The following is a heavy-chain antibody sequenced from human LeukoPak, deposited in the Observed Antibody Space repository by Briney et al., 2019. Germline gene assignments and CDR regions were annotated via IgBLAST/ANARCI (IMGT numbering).Heavy chain of an antibody. CDR3: VRGRSGTGAGYYFDY. CDR2: ISSSSSYI. D-gene: IGHD3/OR15-3a*01. J-gene: IGHJ4*02. Sequence: PGGSLRLSCAASGFSFSGYTMNWVRQAPGKGLEWVSSISSSSSYIDYADSVKGRFTISRDNAKNSLYLHMNSLRAEDTAVYYCVRGRSGTGAGYYFDYWGKGTLVTVSS. V-gene: IGHV3-21*01. CDR1: GFSFSGYT.